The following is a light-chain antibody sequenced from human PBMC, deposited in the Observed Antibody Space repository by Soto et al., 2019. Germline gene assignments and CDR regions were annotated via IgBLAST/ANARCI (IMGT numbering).Light chain of an antibody. CDR2: GAS. Sequence: EVVMKQSPATLSVYPGERATLSCRASQSVSSNLAWYQQKPGQAPRLLIYGASTRATGIPARFSGSGSGTEFTLTISSLQSEDFAVYYCQQYNNWPRTFGQGTKVAIK. CDR1: QSVSSN. J-gene: IGKJ1*01. V-gene: IGKV3-15*01. CDR3: QQYNNWPRT.